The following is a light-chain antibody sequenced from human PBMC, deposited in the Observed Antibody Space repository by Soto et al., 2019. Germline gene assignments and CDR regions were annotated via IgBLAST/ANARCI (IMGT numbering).Light chain of an antibody. J-gene: IGLJ3*02. V-gene: IGLV2-14*01. Sequence: QSALTQPASVSGSPGQSITISCTGTSSDVGGYNFVSWYQQYPGKAPKLMIYEVNNRPSGVSNRFSGSKSGNTASLTISGFRAEDEADYYCSSWTSRTTQVLGGGTKLTVL. CDR2: EVN. CDR3: SSWTSRTTQV. CDR1: SSDVGGYNF.